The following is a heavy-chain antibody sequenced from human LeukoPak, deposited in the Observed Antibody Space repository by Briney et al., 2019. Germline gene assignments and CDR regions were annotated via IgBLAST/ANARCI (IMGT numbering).Heavy chain of an antibody. D-gene: IGHD4-11*01. CDR3: AKGPNDSSNYIFDY. CDR2: IDGSGVYT. CDR1: GFTFNKHA. V-gene: IGHV3-23*01. Sequence: GGSLRLFCAASGFTFNKHAMSWVQQAPGKGLDWVSVIDGSGVYTYYAGCVKGRFTISRDNSKNTLYVQMNSLGAEDTAVYYCAKGPNDSSNYIFDYWGQGTLVTVSS. J-gene: IGHJ4*02.